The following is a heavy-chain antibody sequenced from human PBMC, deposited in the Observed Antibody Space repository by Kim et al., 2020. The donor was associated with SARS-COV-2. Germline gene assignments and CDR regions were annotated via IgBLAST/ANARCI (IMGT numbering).Heavy chain of an antibody. V-gene: IGHV1-8*01. CDR2: NT. J-gene: IGHJ4*02. D-gene: IGHD3-16*02. CDR3: ASFITRDFDY. Sequence: NTGYAQKFQGRVTMTRNTSISTAYMELSSLRSEDTAVYYCASFITRDFDYWGQGTLVTVSS.